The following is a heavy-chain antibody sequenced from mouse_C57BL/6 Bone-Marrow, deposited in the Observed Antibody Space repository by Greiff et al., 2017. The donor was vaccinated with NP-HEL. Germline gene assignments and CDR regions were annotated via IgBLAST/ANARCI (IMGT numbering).Heavy chain of an antibody. D-gene: IGHD2-2*01. Sequence: VQLQQPGAELVMPGASVKLSCKASGYTFTSYWMHWVKQRPGQGLEWIGEIDPSDSYTNYNQKFKGKSTLTVDKSSSTAYMQLSSLTSEDSAVYYCAGGLPLAMDYWGQGTSVTVSS. CDR2: IDPSDSYT. CDR1: GYTFTSYW. CDR3: AGGLPLAMDY. V-gene: IGHV1-69*01. J-gene: IGHJ4*01.